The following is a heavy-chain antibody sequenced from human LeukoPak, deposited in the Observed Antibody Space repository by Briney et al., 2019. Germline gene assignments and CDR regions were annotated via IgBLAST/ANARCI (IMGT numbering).Heavy chain of an antibody. J-gene: IGHJ4*02. CDR3: AKQPRVPGTAAAGYFDY. D-gene: IGHD6-13*01. CDR2: ISGSGGST. V-gene: IGHV3-23*01. Sequence: GGSLRLSCAASGFTFSSYAMSWVRQAPGKGLEWVSAISGSGGSTYYADSVKGRFTISRDNSKNTLYLQMNSLRAEDTAVYYCAKQPRVPGTAAAGYFDYWGQGTLVTVSS. CDR1: GFTFSSYA.